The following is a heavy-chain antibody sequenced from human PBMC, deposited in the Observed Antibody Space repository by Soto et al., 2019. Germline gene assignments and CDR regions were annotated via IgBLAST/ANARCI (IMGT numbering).Heavy chain of an antibody. D-gene: IGHD6-13*01. CDR1: GFTFSSYD. CDR2: IGTAGDP. J-gene: IGHJ6*02. CDR3: ARAMWSSSWYGGNGMDV. V-gene: IGHV3-13*05. Sequence: GGSLRLSCAAPGFTFSSYDMHWVRQATGKGLEWVSAIGTAGDPYYPGSVKGRFTISRENAKNSLYLQMNSLRAGDTAVYYCARAMWSSSWYGGNGMDVWGQGTTVTVSS.